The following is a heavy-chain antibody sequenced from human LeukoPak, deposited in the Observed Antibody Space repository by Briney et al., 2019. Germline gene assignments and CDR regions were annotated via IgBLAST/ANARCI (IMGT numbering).Heavy chain of an antibody. CDR3: AKSSSWSLIPFDY. CDR1: GYTFTSYG. V-gene: IGHV1-18*01. D-gene: IGHD6-13*01. J-gene: IGHJ4*02. Sequence: ASVKVSCKTSGYTFTSYGIIWVRQAPGQGLEWMGWISAYNGNTNYAQKRQGRVTMTTDTSTSTAYVELRSLRSDDTAMYYCAKSSSWSLIPFDYWGQGTLVTVSS. CDR2: ISAYNGNT.